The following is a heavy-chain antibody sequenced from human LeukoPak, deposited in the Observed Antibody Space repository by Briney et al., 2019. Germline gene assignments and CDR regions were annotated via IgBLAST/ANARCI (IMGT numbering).Heavy chain of an antibody. Sequence: PGGSLRLSCAASGFTFNNYGMSWVRQAPGKGLEWVSTISGSGGSTYYADSVKGRFTISRDNSKNTLYLQMNSLRAEDTAVYYCARDWDATYYYDSSGPAWGQGTLVTVSS. CDR2: ISGSGGST. D-gene: IGHD3-22*01. V-gene: IGHV3-23*01. CDR1: GFTFNNYG. CDR3: ARDWDATYYYDSSGPA. J-gene: IGHJ4*02.